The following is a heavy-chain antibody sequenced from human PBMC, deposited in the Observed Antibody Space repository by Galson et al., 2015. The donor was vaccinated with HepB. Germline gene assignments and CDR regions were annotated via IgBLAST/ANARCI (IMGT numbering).Heavy chain of an antibody. CDR2: IIPIFGTA. CDR1: GGTFSSYA. Sequence: SVKVSCKASGGTFSSYAISWVRQAPGQGLEWMGGIIPIFGTANYAQKFQGRVTITADESTSTAYMELSSLRSEDTAVYYCARAGVYYYDSSGYYYPSYWGQGTLVTVSS. D-gene: IGHD3-22*01. J-gene: IGHJ4*02. V-gene: IGHV1-69*13. CDR3: ARAGVYYYDSSGYYYPSY.